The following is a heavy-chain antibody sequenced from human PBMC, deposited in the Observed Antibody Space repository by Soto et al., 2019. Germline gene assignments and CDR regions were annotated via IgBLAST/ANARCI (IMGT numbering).Heavy chain of an antibody. Sequence: ASVKVSCKASGYTFTDYFIHWVRQAPGQGFEWMGWINPNSRGTNYAPKFQGRVTMTRDTSNSTAYMELRGLRSDDTAVYYCARVTLKAGNWFDPWGQGTLGTGSS. CDR2: INPNSRGT. V-gene: IGHV1-2*02. J-gene: IGHJ5*02. CDR1: GYTFTDYF. CDR3: ARVTLKAGNWFDP.